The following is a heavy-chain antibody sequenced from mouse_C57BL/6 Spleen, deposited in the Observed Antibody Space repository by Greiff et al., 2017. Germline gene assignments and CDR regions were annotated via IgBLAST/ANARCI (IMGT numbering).Heavy chain of an antibody. CDR1: GYTFTSYW. CDR2: IYPGNSDT. V-gene: IGHV1-5*01. D-gene: IGHD1-1*01. J-gene: IGHJ2*01. Sequence: VHVKQSGTVLARPGASVKMSCKTSGYTFTSYWMHWVKQRPGQGLEWIGAIYPGNSDTSYNQKFKGKAKLPAVTSASTAYMELSSLTNEDSAVXYCTRGGSSYFDYWGQGTTLTVSS. CDR3: TRGGSSYFDY.